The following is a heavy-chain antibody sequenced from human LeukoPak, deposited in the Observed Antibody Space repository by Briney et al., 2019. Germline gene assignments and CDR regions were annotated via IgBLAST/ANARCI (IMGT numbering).Heavy chain of an antibody. D-gene: IGHD5-12*01. V-gene: IGHV4-4*07. CDR2: IYTSGST. Sequence: SETLSLTCTVSGGSISSYYWSWIRQPAGKGLEWIGRIYTSGSTNYNPSLKSRVITSVDTSKNQFSLKLSSVTAADTAVYYCARELEGYSGYNYYYYMDVWGKGTTVTVSS. CDR3: ARELEGYSGYNYYYYMDV. J-gene: IGHJ6*03. CDR1: GGSISSYY.